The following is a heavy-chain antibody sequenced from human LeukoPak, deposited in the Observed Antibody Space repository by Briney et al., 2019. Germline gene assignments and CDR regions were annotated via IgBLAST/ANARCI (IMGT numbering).Heavy chain of an antibody. V-gene: IGHV3-33*01. CDR2: IYYDGNNK. Sequence: GGSLRLSCAASGFTFRSYGMQWVRQAPGKGLEWVAVIYYDGNNKYYADSVKGRFTISRDNSKNTLYLQMNSLRAEDTAVYYCARDQGSGGSGWYLDNWGQGTLVTVSS. D-gene: IGHD3-10*01. J-gene: IGHJ4*02. CDR1: GFTFRSYG. CDR3: ARDQGSGGSGWYLDN.